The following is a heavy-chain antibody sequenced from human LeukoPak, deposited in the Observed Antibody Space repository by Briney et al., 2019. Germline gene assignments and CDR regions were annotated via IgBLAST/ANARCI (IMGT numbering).Heavy chain of an antibody. CDR2: ISGSGGST. CDR1: GFTFSSYA. D-gene: IGHD5-12*01. Sequence: GGSLRLSCAASGFTFSSYAMSWVRQAPGKGLEWVSAISGSGGSTYYADSVKGRFTISRDNSKNTLYLQMNSLRAEDTAVYYCAKTPRAWRLYYYYYMDVWGKGTTVTVSS. CDR3: AKTPRAWRLYYYYYMDV. J-gene: IGHJ6*03. V-gene: IGHV3-23*01.